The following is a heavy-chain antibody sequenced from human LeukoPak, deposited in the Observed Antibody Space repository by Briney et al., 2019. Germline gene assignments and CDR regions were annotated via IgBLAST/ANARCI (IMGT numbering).Heavy chain of an antibody. CDR1: GFTLSSYS. D-gene: IGHD5-12*01. CDR3: ARGVVATSETPSDFDY. CDR2: ISSSSSYI. Sequence: PGGSLRLSCAPSGFTLSSYSMNGVRPAPGKGLEWVSSISSSSSYIYYADSVEGRFTISRDNAKNPLYLQMNSLRAEDTGVYYCARGVVATSETPSDFDYWGQGTLVTVSS. J-gene: IGHJ4*02. V-gene: IGHV3-21*01.